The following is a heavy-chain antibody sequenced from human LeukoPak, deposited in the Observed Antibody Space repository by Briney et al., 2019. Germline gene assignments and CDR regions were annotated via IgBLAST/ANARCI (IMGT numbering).Heavy chain of an antibody. J-gene: IGHJ4*02. D-gene: IGHD3-3*01. CDR1: GFTFSSYS. V-gene: IGHV3-21*04. CDR2: ISSGSSYI. CDR3: ATWSNAWVFDY. Sequence: GGSLRLSCAASGFTFSSYSMNWVRQAPGKGLEWVSSISSGSSYIYYADSVEGRFTISRDNAKNSLYLQMNSLRAEDTAVYYCATWSNAWVFDYWGQGTLVSVSS.